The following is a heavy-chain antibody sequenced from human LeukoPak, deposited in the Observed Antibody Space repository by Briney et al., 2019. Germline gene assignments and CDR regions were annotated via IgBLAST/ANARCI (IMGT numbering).Heavy chain of an antibody. CDR2: ISAYNGNT. Sequence: ASVKVSCKASGYTFTTYGISWVRQAPGQGLEWMGWISAYNGNTNYAQKLQGRVTMTIDTSTTTAYMELRSLRSDDTAVYYCARDRDYGDYNTQDLFDYWGQGTLVTVSS. CDR3: ARDRDYGDYNTQDLFDY. J-gene: IGHJ4*02. D-gene: IGHD4-17*01. V-gene: IGHV1-18*01. CDR1: GYTFTTYG.